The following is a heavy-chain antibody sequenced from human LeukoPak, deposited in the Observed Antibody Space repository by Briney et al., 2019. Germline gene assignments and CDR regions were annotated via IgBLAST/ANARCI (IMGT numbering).Heavy chain of an antibody. V-gene: IGHV3-9*01. D-gene: IGHD6-19*01. CDR1: GFTFDDYA. CDR3: AKVAAVAGYYFDY. CDR2: ISWNSGSI. J-gene: IGHJ4*02. Sequence: PGGSLRLSCAASGFTFDDYAMHWVRQAPGKGLEWVSGISWNSGSIGYADSVKGRFTISRDNSKNTLYLQMNSLRAEDTAVYYCAKVAAVAGYYFDYWGQGTLVTVSS.